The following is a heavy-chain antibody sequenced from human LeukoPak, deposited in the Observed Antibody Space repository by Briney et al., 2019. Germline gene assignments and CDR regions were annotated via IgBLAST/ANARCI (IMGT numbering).Heavy chain of an antibody. CDR1: GYTFTSYD. J-gene: IGHJ5*02. V-gene: IGHV1-18*01. Sequence: ASVKVSCKASGYTFTSYDINWVRQATGQGLEWMGWISALNGNTNCAQKFQGRVTMTTDTSTTTAYMDLRSLRSDDTAVYYCATARLTYYYDSSGYPNWFDPWGQGTLVTVSS. CDR3: ATARLTYYYDSSGYPNWFDP. CDR2: ISALNGNT. D-gene: IGHD3-22*01.